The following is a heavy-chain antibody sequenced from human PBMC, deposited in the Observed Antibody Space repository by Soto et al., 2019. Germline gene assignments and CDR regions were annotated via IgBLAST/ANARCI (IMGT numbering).Heavy chain of an antibody. CDR2: IWYDGSNK. D-gene: IGHD3-22*01. J-gene: IGHJ4*02. CDR3: ARDMVTVYYDSSGYFDY. CDR1: GFTFSSYG. V-gene: IGHV3-33*01. Sequence: QVQLVESGGGVVQPGRSLRLSCAASGFTFSSYGMHWVRQAPGKGLEWVAVIWYDGSNKYYADSVKGRFTISRDNSKNTLYLQMNSLRAEDTAVYYCARDMVTVYYDSSGYFDYWGQGTLVTVSS.